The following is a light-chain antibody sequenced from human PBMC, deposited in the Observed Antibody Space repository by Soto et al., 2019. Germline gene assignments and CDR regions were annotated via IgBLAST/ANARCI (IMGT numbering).Light chain of an antibody. CDR3: CSYAGSVV. V-gene: IGLV2-23*01. CDR1: SSDVGSYNL. J-gene: IGLJ2*01. CDR2: EGS. Sequence: QSALTQPASVSGSPGQSITISCTGTSSDVGSYNLVSWYQQHPGKAPKLMIYEGSKRPSGVSNRFSGSKSGNMASLTVSGLQAGDETDFYCCSYAGSVVFGRGTKLTVL.